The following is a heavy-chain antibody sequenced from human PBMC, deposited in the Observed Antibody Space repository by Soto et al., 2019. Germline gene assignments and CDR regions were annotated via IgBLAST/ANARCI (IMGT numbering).Heavy chain of an antibody. V-gene: IGHV1-69*06. CDR3: ARSPGVFDY. D-gene: IGHD3-10*01. CDR1: GGTFSSLA. CDR2: LVPVFGTA. Sequence: QVQLVQSGAEVKKPGSSVKVSCKASGGTFSSLAISWVRQAPGQGLEWMGGLVPVFGTANYAQTFQDRVTITADKSTSTCYMELSSLRSEDTAVYYCARSPGVFDYWGQGTLFTVSS. J-gene: IGHJ4*02.